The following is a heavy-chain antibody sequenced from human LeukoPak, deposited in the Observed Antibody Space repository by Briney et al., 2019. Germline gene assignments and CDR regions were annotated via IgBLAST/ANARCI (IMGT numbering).Heavy chain of an antibody. V-gene: IGHV4-61*02. CDR2: IYTSGST. Sequence: SETLSLTCTVSGGSISSGSYYWSWIRQPAGKGLEWIGRIYTSGSTNYNPSLKSRVTISVDTSKNQFSLKLSSVTAADTAVYYCARGMVIPYYYYYYMDVWGKGTTVTVSS. CDR1: GGSISSGSYY. J-gene: IGHJ6*03. D-gene: IGHD2-21*01. CDR3: ARGMVIPYYYYYYMDV.